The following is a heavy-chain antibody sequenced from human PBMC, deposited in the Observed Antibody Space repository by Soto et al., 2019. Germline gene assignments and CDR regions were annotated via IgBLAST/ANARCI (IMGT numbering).Heavy chain of an antibody. CDR1: GFTFTSSA. CDR3: AADPPSAGDYYYYGMDV. D-gene: IGHD6-19*01. V-gene: IGHV1-58*01. CDR2: IVVGSGNT. Sequence: SVKVSCKASGFTFTSSAVQWVRQARGQRLEWIGWIVVGSGNTNYAQKFQERVTITRDMSTSTAYMELSSLRSEDTAVYYCAADPPSAGDYYYYGMDVWGQGTTVTVSS. J-gene: IGHJ6*02.